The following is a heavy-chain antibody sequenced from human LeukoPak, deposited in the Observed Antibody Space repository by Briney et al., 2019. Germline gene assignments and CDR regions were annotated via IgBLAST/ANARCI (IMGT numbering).Heavy chain of an antibody. J-gene: IGHJ4*02. CDR2: IIPILGIA. D-gene: IGHD6-19*01. CDR3: ARARLADTDYFDY. CDR1: GGTFSSYA. Sequence: SVKVSCKASGGTFSSYAISWVRQAPGQGLEWMGRIIPILGIANYAQKFQGRVTITADKSTSTAYMELSSLRSEDTAVYYCARARLADTDYFDYWGQGTLVTVSS. V-gene: IGHV1-69*04.